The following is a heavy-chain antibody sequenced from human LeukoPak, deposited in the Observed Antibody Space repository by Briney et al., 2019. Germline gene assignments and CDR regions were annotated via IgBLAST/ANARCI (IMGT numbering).Heavy chain of an antibody. D-gene: IGHD1-26*01. CDR3: AKDRGTDYYGVGY. CDR2: IHHSGST. V-gene: IGHV4-59*01. CDR1: GLSFNNNY. J-gene: IGHJ4*02. Sequence: SETLSLTCSVFGLSFNNNYWSWIRQPPGKGLEWIGHIHHSGSTTYNPSLKSRVTISQDTSRNQFSLNLTSLSPADTAVYYCAKDRGTDYYGVGYWGQGVLVTVSS.